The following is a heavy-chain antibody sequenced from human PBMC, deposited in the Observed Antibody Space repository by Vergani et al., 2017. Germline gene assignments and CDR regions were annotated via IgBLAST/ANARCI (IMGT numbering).Heavy chain of an antibody. CDR3: ARDFLGEELWSVMDV. CDR1: GFTFSSYA. CDR2: ISYDGSNK. Sequence: QVQLVESGGGVVQPGRSLRLSCAASGFTFSSYAMHWVRQAPGKGLEWVAVISYDGSNKYYADSVKGRFTISRDNSKNTLYLQMNSLRAEDTAVYYCARDFLGEELWSVMDVWGQGP. J-gene: IGHJ6*02. V-gene: IGHV3-30-3*01. D-gene: IGHD3-10*01.